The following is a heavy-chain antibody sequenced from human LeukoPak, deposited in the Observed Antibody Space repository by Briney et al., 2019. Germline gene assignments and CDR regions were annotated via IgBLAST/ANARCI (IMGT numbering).Heavy chain of an antibody. CDR2: IYPGDSDV. V-gene: IGHV5-51*01. D-gene: IGHD3-9*01. J-gene: IGHJ3*02. Sequence: GESLRISCEASGYKFSNYWIGWVRQMPEKGLEWLGIIYPGDSDVRYSPSFQGQVTISADESISTAYLQWSSLKASDTAMYYCARRAYDILTGPNAFDIWGQGTMVTVSS. CDR1: GYKFSNYW. CDR3: ARRAYDILTGPNAFDI.